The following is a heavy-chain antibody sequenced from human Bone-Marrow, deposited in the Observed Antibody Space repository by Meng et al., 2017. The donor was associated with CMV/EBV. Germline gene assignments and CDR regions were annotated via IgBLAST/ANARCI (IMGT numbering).Heavy chain of an antibody. Sequence: SCADSGFTFSSYGMHWVRQAPGKGLEWVSVIYSGGSTDYADSVKGRFTISRDNSKNTLYLQINNLRPEDTSVYYCVRDNGGSYYFDYWGQGTLVTVSS. J-gene: IGHJ4*02. V-gene: IGHV3-66*02. D-gene: IGHD1-26*01. CDR3: VRDNGGSYYFDY. CDR2: IYSGGST. CDR1: GFTFSSYG.